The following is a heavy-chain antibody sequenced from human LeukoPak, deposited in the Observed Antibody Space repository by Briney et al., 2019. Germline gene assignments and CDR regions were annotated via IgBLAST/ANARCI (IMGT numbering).Heavy chain of an antibody. CDR1: TFTFSNYW. J-gene: IGHJ2*01. V-gene: IGHV3-7*01. Sequence: GGSLRLSCAASTFTFSNYWMTWVRQAPGKGLEGVANIKQDGSEKYYVDSVKGRFTISRDNAQNSLYLQMNSLRAEDTAVYYCARAPRGWYWYFDLWGRGTLVTVSS. D-gene: IGHD6-19*01. CDR2: IKQDGSEK. CDR3: ARAPRGWYWYFDL.